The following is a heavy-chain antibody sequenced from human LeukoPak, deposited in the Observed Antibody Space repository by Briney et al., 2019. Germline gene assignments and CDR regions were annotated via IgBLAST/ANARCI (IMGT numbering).Heavy chain of an antibody. CDR1: GYTFTSYD. CDR3: VRGLENVVAGPAAFLSRASNYYYGMDI. D-gene: IGHD2-2*01. J-gene: IGHJ6*02. CDR2: MNTNSGNT. V-gene: IGHV1-8*01. Sequence: GASVKVSCKASGYTFTSYDINWVRQATGQGLEWMGWMNTNSGNTGYAQKFEGRVTMTRNTSISTNYMELSGLRSEDTAVYYCVRGLENVVAGPAAFLSRASNYYYGMDIWGQGTTVTVSS.